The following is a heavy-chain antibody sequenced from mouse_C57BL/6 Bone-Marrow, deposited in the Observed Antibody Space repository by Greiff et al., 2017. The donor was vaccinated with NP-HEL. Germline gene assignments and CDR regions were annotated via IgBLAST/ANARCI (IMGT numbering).Heavy chain of an antibody. J-gene: IGHJ1*03. D-gene: IGHD1-1*01. CDR3: ARCYYGSSYSLYWYFDV. V-gene: IGHV1-64*01. Sequence: QVQLQQSGAELVKPGASVKLSCKASGYTFTSYWMYWVKQRPGQGLEWIGMIHPNSGSTNYNEKFKSKATLTVDKSSSTAYMQLSSLTSEDSAVYYCARCYYGSSYSLYWYFDVWGTGTTVTVSS. CDR1: GYTFTSYW. CDR2: IHPNSGST.